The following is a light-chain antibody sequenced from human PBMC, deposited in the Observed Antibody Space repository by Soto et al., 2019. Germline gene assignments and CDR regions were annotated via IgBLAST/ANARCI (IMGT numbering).Light chain of an antibody. CDR3: QQYGSSPRT. V-gene: IGKV3-20*01. J-gene: IGKJ1*01. Sequence: EIVLTQSPGTLSLSPGERATRSCRASQSVSSNFLAWYQQKPGQAPRLLISGASNRATGIPDRFSGSGSGTDFTLTISRLEPEDFAVYYCQQYGSSPRTFGQGTKVDIK. CDR2: GAS. CDR1: QSVSSNF.